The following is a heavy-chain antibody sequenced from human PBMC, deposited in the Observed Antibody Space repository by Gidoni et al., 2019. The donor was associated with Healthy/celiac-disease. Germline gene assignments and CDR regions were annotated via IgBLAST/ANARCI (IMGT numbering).Heavy chain of an antibody. J-gene: IGHJ5*02. CDR1: GFTFISYA. V-gene: IGHV3-23*01. CDR3: AKEGYDILTGNLNWFDP. CDR2: ISGSGGST. D-gene: IGHD3-9*01. Sequence: EVQLLESGGGLVQPGGSLRLSCAASGFTFISYAMSWVRQAPGKGLEWVSAISGSGGSTYYADSVKGRFTISRDNSKNTLYLQMNSLRAEDTAVYYCAKEGYDILTGNLNWFDPWGQGTLVTVSS.